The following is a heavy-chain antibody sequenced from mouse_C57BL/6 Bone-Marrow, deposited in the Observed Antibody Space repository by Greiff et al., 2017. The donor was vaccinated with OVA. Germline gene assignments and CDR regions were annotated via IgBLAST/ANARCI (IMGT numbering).Heavy chain of an antibody. CDR2: ISSGSSTI. J-gene: IGHJ1*03. Sequence: EVKVVESGGGLVKPGGSLKLSCAASGFTFSDYGMHWVRQAPEKGLEWVAYISSGSSTIYYADTVKGRFTISRDNAKNTLFLQMTSLRSEDTAMYYCARVNWDGPFDVWGTGTTVTVSS. CDR1: GFTFSDYG. CDR3: ARVNWDGPFDV. V-gene: IGHV5-17*01. D-gene: IGHD4-1*01.